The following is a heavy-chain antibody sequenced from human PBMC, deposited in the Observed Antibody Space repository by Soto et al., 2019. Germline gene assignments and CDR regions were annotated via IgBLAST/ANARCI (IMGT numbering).Heavy chain of an antibody. D-gene: IGHD4-4*01. CDR1: GFTFSSYG. Sequence: EVQLLESGGGLVQPGGSLRLSCAASGFTFSSYGMSWVRQAPGKGLEWVSAISGSGGSTYYADSVKGRFTISRDNSKNTLYLQMNSLRAEDTAVYYCANTVLPNWYFDLWGRGTLVTVSP. CDR3: ANTVLPNWYFDL. J-gene: IGHJ2*01. V-gene: IGHV3-23*01. CDR2: ISGSGGST.